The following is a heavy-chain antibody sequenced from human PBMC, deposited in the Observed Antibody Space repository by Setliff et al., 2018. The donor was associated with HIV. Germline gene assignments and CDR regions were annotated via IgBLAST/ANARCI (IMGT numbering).Heavy chain of an antibody. CDR2: ISASGTT. CDR3: ARGDGYRANDAYYDTGMDV. D-gene: IGHD5-12*01. Sequence: PSETLSLTCTVSGGSISSGGYYWSWIRQPAGKGLEWIGRISASGTTNSKPSLKSRVTISLDTSKNQFSLKLSSVTAADTAVYYCARGDGYRANDAYYDTGMDVWGQGITVTVSS. J-gene: IGHJ6*02. CDR1: GGSISSGGYY. V-gene: IGHV4-61*02.